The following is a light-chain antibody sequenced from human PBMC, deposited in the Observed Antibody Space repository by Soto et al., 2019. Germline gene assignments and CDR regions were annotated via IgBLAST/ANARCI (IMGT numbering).Light chain of an antibody. V-gene: IGKV3-20*01. CDR2: AAS. CDR1: QSVSSY. Sequence: IVLTQSPATMALSSGERATLSCMASQSVSSYLAWYQQKPGQAPRLLIYAASSRATGIPDRFSGSGSGTDFTLTISRLEPEDFAVYYCQQYDSSPVTFGQGTQVDIK. CDR3: QQYDSSPVT. J-gene: IGKJ1*01.